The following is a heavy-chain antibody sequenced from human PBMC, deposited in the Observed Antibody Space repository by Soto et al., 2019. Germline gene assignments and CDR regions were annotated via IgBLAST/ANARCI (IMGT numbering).Heavy chain of an antibody. Sequence: QVQLQESGPGLVKSSGTLSLTCAVSGGSISSRKWWSWVRQPPGKGLEWIGEIYHTGSTNYNPSLTSRVTISIDKSKNQFSLKLSSVTAADTAVYFCASKFGELLADAFDMWGQGTTVTVSS. CDR2: IYHTGST. CDR1: GGSISSRKW. CDR3: ASKFGELLADAFDM. D-gene: IGHD3-10*01. J-gene: IGHJ3*02. V-gene: IGHV4-4*02.